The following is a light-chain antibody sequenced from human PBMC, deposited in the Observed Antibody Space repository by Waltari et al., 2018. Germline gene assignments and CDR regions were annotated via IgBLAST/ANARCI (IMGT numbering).Light chain of an antibody. CDR1: QSIGTN. Sequence: EIVLTQSPATLSLSPGERAALSCRASQSIGTNLVWYQQKPGQAPRPLIYDAFNRATGIPARFSGSGSGTDFTLTISSLEPEDFAVYSCEQRSNWPPMYTFGQGTKLEIK. CDR3: EQRSNWPPMYT. V-gene: IGKV3-11*01. J-gene: IGKJ2*01. CDR2: DAF.